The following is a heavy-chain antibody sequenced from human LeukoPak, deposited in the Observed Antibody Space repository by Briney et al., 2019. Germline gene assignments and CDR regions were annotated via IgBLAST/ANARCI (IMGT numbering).Heavy chain of an antibody. D-gene: IGHD6-19*01. CDR3: ARGGPSRGSGFYYFDY. V-gene: IGHV1-2*02. J-gene: IGHJ4*02. CDR1: GYTFTGYY. CDR2: INPNSGGT. Sequence: ASVKVSCKASGYTFTGYYMHWVRQAPGQGLEWMGWINPNSGGTNYAQKFQGRVTMTRDTSISTAYMELSRLRSDDTAIYYCARGGPSRGSGFYYFDYWGQGTLVTVSS.